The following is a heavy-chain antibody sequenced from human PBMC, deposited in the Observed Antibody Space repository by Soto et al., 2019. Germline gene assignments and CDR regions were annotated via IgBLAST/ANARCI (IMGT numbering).Heavy chain of an antibody. CDR2: IYYSGST. D-gene: IGHD2-21*02. J-gene: IGHJ4*02. CDR3: VTIVVVTDYYFPY. CDR1: GGSISSSSYY. V-gene: IGHV4-39*01. Sequence: SETLSLTCTVSGGSISSSSYYWGWIRQPPGKGLEWIGSIYYSGSTYYNPSLKSRVTISVDTSKNQFSLKLSSVTAADTAVYYCVTIVVVTDYYFPYWAQGTLVTVS.